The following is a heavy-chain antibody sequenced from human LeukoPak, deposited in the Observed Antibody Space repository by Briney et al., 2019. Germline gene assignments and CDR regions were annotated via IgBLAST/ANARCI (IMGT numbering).Heavy chain of an antibody. D-gene: IGHD3-3*01. V-gene: IGHV1-24*01. Sequence: GASVKVSCKVSGYTLTELSMHWVRQAPGKGLEWMGGFDPEDGETIYAQKFQGRVTMTEDTSTDTAYMELSSLRSEDTAVYYCATVFGYDFWSGYYSRGKLGLGIWGQGTMVTVSS. CDR3: ATVFGYDFWSGYYSRGKLGLGI. J-gene: IGHJ3*02. CDR2: FDPEDGET. CDR1: GYTLTELS.